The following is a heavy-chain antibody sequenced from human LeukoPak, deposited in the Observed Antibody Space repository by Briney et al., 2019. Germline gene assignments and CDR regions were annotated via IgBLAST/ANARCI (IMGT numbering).Heavy chain of an antibody. Sequence: GASVKVSCKASGYTFTSYGISWVRQAPGQGLEWMGWISAYNGNTNYAQKLQGRVTMTTDTSTSTAYMELRSLRSDDTAVYYCASTLSGENYYYYGMDVWGQGTTVTVSS. J-gene: IGHJ6*02. CDR2: ISAYNGNT. CDR1: GYTFTSYG. V-gene: IGHV1-18*01. D-gene: IGHD2-21*01. CDR3: ASTLSGENYYYYGMDV.